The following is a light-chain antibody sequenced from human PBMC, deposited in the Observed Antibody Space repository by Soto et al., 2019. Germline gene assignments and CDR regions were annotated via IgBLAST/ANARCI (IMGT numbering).Light chain of an antibody. CDR1: QSVADN. CDR2: GAS. V-gene: IGKV3-15*01. CDR3: QQYNYWPIT. J-gene: IGKJ1*01. Sequence: EVVMTQSPATLSVSPGERDTLSCRSSQSVADNLAWFQQKPCQGPRLLIYGASTRATGIPARFSGSGSETDFTLTVSSLRSEDSAVYYCQQYNYWPITFGQGTKVDIK.